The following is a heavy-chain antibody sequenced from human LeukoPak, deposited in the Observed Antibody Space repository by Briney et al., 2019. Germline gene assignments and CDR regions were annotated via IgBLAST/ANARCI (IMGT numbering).Heavy chain of an antibody. J-gene: IGHJ4*02. V-gene: IGHV4-59*11. CDR2: IYYSGST. Sequence: RTSETLSLTCTVSGGSISSHYWSWIRQPPGKGLEWIGYIYYSGSTNYNPSLKSRVTISVDTSKNQFSLKLSSVTAADTAVYYCASYLGELAFDYWGQGTLVTVSS. CDR3: ASYLGELAFDY. CDR1: GGSISSHY. D-gene: IGHD3-16*01.